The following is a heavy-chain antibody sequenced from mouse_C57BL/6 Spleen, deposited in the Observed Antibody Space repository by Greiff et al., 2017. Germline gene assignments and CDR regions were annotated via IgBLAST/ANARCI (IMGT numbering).Heavy chain of an antibody. CDR3: AREDYSKIGCDD. CDR2: ISDGGSYT. J-gene: IGHJ2*01. CDR1: GFTFSSYA. Sequence: EVQGVESGGGLVKPGGSLKLSCAASGFTFSSYAMSWVRQTPDKRLEWVATISDGGSYTYDPDNVKGRFTISRDNARSNLYLQMSHLKSEDTAMYYCAREDYSKIGCDDWGQGTTLTVAS. D-gene: IGHD2-5*01. V-gene: IGHV5-4*01.